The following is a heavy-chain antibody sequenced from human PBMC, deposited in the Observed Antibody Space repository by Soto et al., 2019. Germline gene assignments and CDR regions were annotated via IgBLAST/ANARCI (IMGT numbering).Heavy chain of an antibody. V-gene: IGHV3-30-3*01. D-gene: IGHD3-22*01. J-gene: IGHJ4*02. CDR3: TREMSYYDSSGLLTNFDY. CDR2: ISYDGSNK. CDR1: GLTFRGYA. Sequence: GGSLGLACAASGLTFRGYAMHGVRQAPGKGLERVAVISYDGSNKYYADSVKGRFTISRDNSKNTLYLQMNSLRAEDTAVYYCTREMSYYDSSGLLTNFDYWGQGTLVTVSS.